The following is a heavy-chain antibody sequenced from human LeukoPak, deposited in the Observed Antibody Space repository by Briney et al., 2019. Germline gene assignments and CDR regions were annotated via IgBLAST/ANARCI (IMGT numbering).Heavy chain of an antibody. D-gene: IGHD3/OR15-3a*01. CDR3: ARGPVGHFDV. Sequence: GGSLRLSCAASEFTFSSYGMHWVRQAPGKGLGWVAVISYDGSNKYYADSVKGRFTISRDNSKNTLYLQMNSLRAEDTAVYYCARGPVGHFDVWGRGILVTVSS. V-gene: IGHV3-30*03. J-gene: IGHJ2*01. CDR2: ISYDGSNK. CDR1: EFTFSSYG.